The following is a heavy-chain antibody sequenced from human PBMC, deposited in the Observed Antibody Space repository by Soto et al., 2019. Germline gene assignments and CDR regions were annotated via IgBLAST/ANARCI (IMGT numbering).Heavy chain of an antibody. J-gene: IGHJ4*02. CDR2: MNPNSGNT. CDR1: GSAFSSYT. Sequence: GASVKVSCKGAGSAFSSYTISWVRQAPGQGLEWMGRMNPNSGNTGYAQKFQGRVTMTRNTSISTAYMELSSLRSEDTAVYYCARTLYGDNVDYWGQGTLVTVSS. CDR3: ARTLYGDNVDY. V-gene: IGHV1-8*02. D-gene: IGHD4-17*01.